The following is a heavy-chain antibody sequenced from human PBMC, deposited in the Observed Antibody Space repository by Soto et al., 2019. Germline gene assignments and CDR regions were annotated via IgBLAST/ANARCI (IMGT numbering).Heavy chain of an antibody. Sequence: ASVKVSCKASGYTFTGYYMHWVRQAPGQGLEWMGWINPNSGGTNYAQKFQGRVTMTRDTSISTAYMELSRLRSDATAVYYCARVEQREYNWFDPWGQGTLVTVSS. J-gene: IGHJ5*02. D-gene: IGHD6-25*01. CDR1: GYTFTGYY. CDR3: ARVEQREYNWFDP. CDR2: INPNSGGT. V-gene: IGHV1-2*02.